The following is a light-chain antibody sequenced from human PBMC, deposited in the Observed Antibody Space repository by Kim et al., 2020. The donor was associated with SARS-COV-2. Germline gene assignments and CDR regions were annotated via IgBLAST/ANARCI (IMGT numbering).Light chain of an antibody. Sequence: SAKITCTPTSGSSSRAFAGHQQQPEKHPRYFMTRNSHGRHSEEDGFPDPFSASSSGAERYLTISSLQSEDEADYYCQTWGTGIQVFGGGTQLTVL. CDR3: QTWGTGIQV. J-gene: IGLJ2*01. CDR1: SGSSSRA. V-gene: IGLV4-69*01. CDR2: RNSHGRH.